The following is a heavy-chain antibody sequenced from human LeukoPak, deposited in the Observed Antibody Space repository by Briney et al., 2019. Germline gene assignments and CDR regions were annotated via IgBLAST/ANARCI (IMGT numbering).Heavy chain of an antibody. CDR1: GGSISSSDW. V-gene: IGHV4-4*02. D-gene: IGHD1-26*01. CDR3: ASLRERSYYARGFDY. CDR2: IYHSGTT. Sequence: PSGTLSLTCAVSGGSISSSDWWNWVRQAPGKGLEWIAEIYHSGTTNYNPSLKSRVTMSVDKSKNQFSLKLRSVTAAGTAVYYCASLRERSYYARGFDYWGQGTLVTVSS. J-gene: IGHJ4*02.